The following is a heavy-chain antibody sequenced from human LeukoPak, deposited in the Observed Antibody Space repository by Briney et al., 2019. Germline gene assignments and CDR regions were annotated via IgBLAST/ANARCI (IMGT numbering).Heavy chain of an antibody. CDR1: GFTFSSYW. J-gene: IGHJ4*02. V-gene: IGHV3-74*01. D-gene: IGHD5-18*01. Sequence: PGGSLRLSCAASGFTFSSYWMHWVRQAPGKGLVWVSRISSDGSGTSYADSVKGRFTISRDNAKNTLYLQMNSLRAEDTAVYYCAREPVVETAMSQDYWGQGTLVTVSS. CDR2: ISSDGSGT. CDR3: AREPVVETAMSQDY.